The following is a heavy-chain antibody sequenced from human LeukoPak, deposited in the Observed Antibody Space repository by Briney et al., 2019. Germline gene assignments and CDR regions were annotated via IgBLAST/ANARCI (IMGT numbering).Heavy chain of an antibody. V-gene: IGHV3-23*01. J-gene: IGHJ4*02. Sequence: GSLRLSCAASGFTFSNYAMSWARQAPGKGLEWVSDISGSGDSTNYADSVKGRFTISRDNSKNTLYLQMNSLRAEDTAVYYCARRAGAYSHPYDYWGQGTLVTVSS. CDR2: ISGSGDST. D-gene: IGHD4/OR15-4a*01. CDR3: ARRAGAYSHPYDY. CDR1: GFTFSNYA.